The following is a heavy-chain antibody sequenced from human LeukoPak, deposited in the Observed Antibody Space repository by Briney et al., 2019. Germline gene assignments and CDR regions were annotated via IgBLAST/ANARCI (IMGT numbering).Heavy chain of an antibody. J-gene: IGHJ4*02. V-gene: IGHV3-23*01. CDR2: ISGSGGST. D-gene: IGHD5-24*01. Sequence: GGSLRLSCAASGFTFSSYAMRWVRQAPGKGLEWVSAISGSGGSTYYADPVKGRFTISRDNSKNTLYLQMNSLRAEDTAVYYCAKDLAEMATIIDYWGQGTLVTVSS. CDR1: GFTFSSYA. CDR3: AKDLAEMATIIDY.